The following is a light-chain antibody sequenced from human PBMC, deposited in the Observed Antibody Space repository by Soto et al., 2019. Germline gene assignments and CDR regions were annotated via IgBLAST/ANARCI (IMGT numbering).Light chain of an antibody. J-gene: IGLJ1*01. CDR2: EVS. CDR1: SSDVGGYKY. V-gene: IGLV2-14*01. Sequence: QSALTQPASVSGSPGQSITIACTGTSSDVGGYKYVSWYQRHPGKAPKLMIYEVSNRPSGVSNRFSGSKSGNTASLTISGLQAEDEADYYCSSYSSSNTLVFGTGTQLTVL. CDR3: SSYSSSNTLV.